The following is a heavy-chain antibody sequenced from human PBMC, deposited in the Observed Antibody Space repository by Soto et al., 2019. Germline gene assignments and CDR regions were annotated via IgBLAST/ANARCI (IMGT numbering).Heavy chain of an antibody. CDR2: IYHSGST. CDR1: GGSISSSNW. D-gene: IGHD3-22*01. J-gene: IGHJ4*02. CDR3: ARGIRALYYYDSSGFLFDY. Sequence: PSETLSLTCAVSGGSISSSNWWSWVRQPPGKGLEWIGEIYHSGSTNYNPSLKSRVTISVDKSKNQFSLKLSSVTAADTAVYYCARGIRALYYYDSSGFLFDYWGQGTLVTVSS. V-gene: IGHV4-4*02.